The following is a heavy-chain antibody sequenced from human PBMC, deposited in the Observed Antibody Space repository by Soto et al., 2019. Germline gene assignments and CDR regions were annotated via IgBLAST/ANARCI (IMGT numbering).Heavy chain of an antibody. CDR2: ISPSGSP. CDR1: GGSVNSGGYS. D-gene: IGHD2-8*01. CDR3: ARGVHA. V-gene: IGHV4-30-2*01. J-gene: IGHJ5*02. Sequence: PSETLSLTCSVSGGSVNSGGYSWSWIRQPPGKGIEWIGFISPSGSPAYKPSLKSRVTISVDRSNNQISLELSSVTAADTAVYYCARGVHAWGPGTLVTVSS.